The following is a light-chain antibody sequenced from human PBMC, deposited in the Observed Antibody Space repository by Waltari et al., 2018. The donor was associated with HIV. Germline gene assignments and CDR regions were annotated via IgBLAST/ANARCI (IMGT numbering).Light chain of an antibody. V-gene: IGLV1-44*01. J-gene: IGLJ2*01. Sequence: QSVLTQPPSASGTPGQRVTISCSGSSSNIRSNTVTWYQQLPGTAPKLLIYSNNQRPSGVPDRFSGSKSGTSASLAISGLQSEDEADYYCAVWGDSLNGPVFGGGTKLTVL. CDR3: AVWGDSLNGPV. CDR1: SSNIRSNT. CDR2: SNN.